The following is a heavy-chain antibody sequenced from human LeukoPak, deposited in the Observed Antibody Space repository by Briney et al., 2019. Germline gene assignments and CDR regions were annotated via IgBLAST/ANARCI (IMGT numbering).Heavy chain of an antibody. CDR2: INAGNGNT. J-gene: IGHJ4*02. CDR3: ARSEAGIAAAGNFDY. V-gene: IGHV1-3*01. D-gene: IGHD6-13*01. Sequence: ASVKVSCKASGYTFTSYGISWVRQAPGQRLEWMGWINAGNGNTKYSQKFQGRVTITRDTSASTAYMELSSLRSEDTAVYYCARSEAGIAAAGNFDYWGQGTLVTVSS. CDR1: GYTFTSYG.